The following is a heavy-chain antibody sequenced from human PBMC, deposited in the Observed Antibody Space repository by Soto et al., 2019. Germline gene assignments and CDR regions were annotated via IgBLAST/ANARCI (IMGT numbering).Heavy chain of an antibody. J-gene: IGHJ5*02. V-gene: IGHV1-24*01. CDR1: GYTLTELS. D-gene: IGHD2-2*01. CDR3: ATVRYCSSTSCYVNWFDP. Sequence: GASVKVSCKVSGYTLTELSMHWVRQAPGKGLEWMGGFDPEDGETIYAQKFQGRVTMTEDTSTDTAYMELSSLRSEDTAVYYCATVRYCSSTSCYVNWFDPWGQGXLVTVSS. CDR2: FDPEDGET.